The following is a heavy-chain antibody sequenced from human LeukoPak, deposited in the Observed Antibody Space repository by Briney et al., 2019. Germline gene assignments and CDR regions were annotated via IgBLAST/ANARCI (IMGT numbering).Heavy chain of an antibody. J-gene: IGHJ4*02. V-gene: IGHV3-7*01. D-gene: IGHD2-15*01. CDR3: ARDIGYLAFDY. CDR2: IKEDGSDK. Sequence: GGSLRLSCGASGFIFSNYWMTWVRQAPGGGLEWVANIKEDGSDKYYVDSVKGRFSISRDNAKNSLYLQMNSLRGEDTAVYYCARDIGYLAFDYWGQGTLVTVSS. CDR1: GFIFSNYW.